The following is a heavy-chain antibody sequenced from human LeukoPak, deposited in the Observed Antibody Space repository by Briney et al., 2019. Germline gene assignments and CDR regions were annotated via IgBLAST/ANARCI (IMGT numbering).Heavy chain of an antibody. J-gene: IGHJ4*02. D-gene: IGHD5-18*01. CDR1: GYTFTSYD. CDR2: MNPNSGAT. CDR3: ATGDGYSYGYDY. Sequence: ASVKVSCKASGYTFTSYDFNWLRQATGQGPEWMGWMNPNSGATGYAQKFQGRVTMTEDTSTDTAYMELSSLRSEDTAVYYCATGDGYSYGYDYWGQGTLVTVSS. V-gene: IGHV1-8*01.